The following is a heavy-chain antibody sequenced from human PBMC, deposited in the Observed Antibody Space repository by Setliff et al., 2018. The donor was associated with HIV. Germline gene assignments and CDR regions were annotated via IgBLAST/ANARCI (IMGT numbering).Heavy chain of an antibody. CDR2: IYPGDSDT. V-gene: IGHV5-51*01. Sequence: PGESLKISCKGSGYNFARYWIGWVRQMPGKGLEWMGIIYPGDSDTRFSPSFQGQGTISADESISTAYLQWSSLKASDTAMYYCARHTRQLEFLEWLSPHYYHYYYMDVWGQGTTVTVSS. J-gene: IGHJ6*03. CDR1: GYNFARYW. D-gene: IGHD3-3*01. CDR3: ARHTRQLEFLEWLSPHYYHYYYMDV.